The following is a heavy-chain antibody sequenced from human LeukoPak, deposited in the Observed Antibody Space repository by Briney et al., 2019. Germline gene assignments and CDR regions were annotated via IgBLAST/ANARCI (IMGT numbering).Heavy chain of an antibody. CDR2: IYYSGST. J-gene: IGHJ5*02. Sequence: SETLSLTCTVSGGSISSYYWSWIRQPPGKGLEWIGYIYYSGSTNYNPSLKSRVTISVDTSKNQFSLKLSSVTAADTAVYYCARTRLWFGELSGSRLFDPWAREPWSPSPQ. V-gene: IGHV4-59*08. D-gene: IGHD3-10*01. CDR3: ARTRLWFGELSGSRLFDP. CDR1: GGSISSYY.